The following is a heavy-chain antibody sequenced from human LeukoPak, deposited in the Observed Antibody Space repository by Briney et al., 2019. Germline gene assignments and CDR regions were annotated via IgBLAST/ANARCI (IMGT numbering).Heavy chain of an antibody. CDR2: IIPIFGTA. CDR3: ARDLLPQQPSLRYYYYMDV. Sequence: ASVKVSCKASGGTFSSYAISWVRQAPGQGLEWMGGIIPIFGTANYAQKFQGRVTITADESTSTAYMELSSLRPEDTAVYYCARDLLPQQPSLRYYYYMDVWGKGTTVTISS. CDR1: GGTFSSYA. J-gene: IGHJ6*03. V-gene: IGHV1-69*13. D-gene: IGHD2-21*02.